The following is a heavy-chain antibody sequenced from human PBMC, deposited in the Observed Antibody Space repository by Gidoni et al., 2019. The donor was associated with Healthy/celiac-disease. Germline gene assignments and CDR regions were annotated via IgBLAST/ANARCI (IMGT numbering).Heavy chain of an antibody. CDR2: IWYDGSNK. D-gene: IGHD3-22*01. CDR3: ARDPTYYYDSSGPHYGMDV. V-gene: IGHV3-33*01. CDR1: GCTFSSYG. Sequence: QVQLVESGGGVVQPGRSLRLSCAASGCTFSSYGMHWVRQAPGKGLEWVAVIWYDGSNKYYADSVKGRFTISRDNSKNTLYLQMNSLRAEDTAVYYCARDPTYYYDSSGPHYGMDVWGQGTTVTVSS. J-gene: IGHJ6*02.